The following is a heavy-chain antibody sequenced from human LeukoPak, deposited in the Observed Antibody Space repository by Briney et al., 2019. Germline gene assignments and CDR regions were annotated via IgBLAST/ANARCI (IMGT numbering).Heavy chain of an antibody. D-gene: IGHD6-13*01. CDR2: ISSSSSYI. J-gene: IGHJ4*02. CDR1: GFTFSSYS. Sequence: GGSLRLSCAASGFTFSSYSMNWVRQAPGKGLEWVSSISSSSSYIYYADSVRGRFTISRDNAKNSLYLQMNSLGAEDTAVYYCIVAAVPFDYWGQGTLVTVSS. V-gene: IGHV3-21*01. CDR3: IVAAVPFDY.